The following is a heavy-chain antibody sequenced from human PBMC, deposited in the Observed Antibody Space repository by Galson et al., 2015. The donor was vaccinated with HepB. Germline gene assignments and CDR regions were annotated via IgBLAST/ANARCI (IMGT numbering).Heavy chain of an antibody. CDR3: ARATSIMAGNFFDF. V-gene: IGHV1-18*04. CDR2: ISADNGKT. D-gene: IGHD2-8*01. CDR1: GYTFTRYG. Sequence: SVKVSCKASGYTFTRYGISWVRQAPGQGLEWMGWISADNGKTNFAQKFQGRVTLTTDTSTSTAYMDLRSLRSDDTATFFCARATSIMAGNFFDFWGQGTLVIVSS. J-gene: IGHJ4*02.